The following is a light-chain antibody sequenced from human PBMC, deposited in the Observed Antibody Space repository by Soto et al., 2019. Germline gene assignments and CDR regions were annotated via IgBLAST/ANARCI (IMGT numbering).Light chain of an antibody. V-gene: IGKV1-39*01. CDR2: GSS. CDR3: PQYNDWWT. CDR1: QSIKNY. J-gene: IGKJ1*01. Sequence: IQMTQYPSSLSAAIGDRFTITCRASQSIKNYLNWYQHKPGAAPKLLIFGSSTRATGFPGRFSGSGSATEFTLTISSLQSEDFAVYYCPQYNDWWTFGPGTQVEIK.